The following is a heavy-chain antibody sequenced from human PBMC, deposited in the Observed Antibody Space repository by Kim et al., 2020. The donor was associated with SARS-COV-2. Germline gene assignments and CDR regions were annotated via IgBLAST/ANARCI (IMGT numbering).Heavy chain of an antibody. Sequence: GGSLRLSCAASGFTFSSYAMHWVRQAPGKGLEWVAVISYDGSNKYYADSVKGRFTISRDNSKNTLYLQMNSLRAEDTAVYYCARDWQAAGNGGYWGQGTLVTVSS. V-gene: IGHV3-30*04. CDR2: ISYDGSNK. CDR1: GFTFSSYA. CDR3: ARDWQAAGNGGY. D-gene: IGHD6-13*01. J-gene: IGHJ4*02.